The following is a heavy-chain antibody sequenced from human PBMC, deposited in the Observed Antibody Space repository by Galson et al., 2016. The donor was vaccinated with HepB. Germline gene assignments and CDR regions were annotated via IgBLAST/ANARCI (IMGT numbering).Heavy chain of an antibody. CDR1: GFTFSDYW. CDR3: ARGPPHY. J-gene: IGHJ4*02. CDR2: INHDGNEK. V-gene: IGHV3-7*03. Sequence: SLRLSCAASGFTFSDYWMSWVRQAPGKGLECVAAINHDGNEKYYVDSVKGRFTISRDNAKNSFYLQMNSLRAEDTAVYHCARGPPHYWGQGTLVTVSS.